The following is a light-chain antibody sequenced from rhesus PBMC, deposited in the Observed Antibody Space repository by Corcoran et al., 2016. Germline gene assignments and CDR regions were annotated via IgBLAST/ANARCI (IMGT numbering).Light chain of an antibody. CDR2: SAS. J-gene: IGKJ2*01. CDR1: QSFSSS. CDR3: QQYYSDPYS. V-gene: IGKV1-46*01. Sequence: DIQMTQSPSSLSASVGDTVTITCRASQSFSSSLAWYQQKPGKAPKSLIYSASSLQSGVPSRFSGSKSGKDVTLTISSLQPEDIASYYCQQYYSDPYSFGQGTKVEIK.